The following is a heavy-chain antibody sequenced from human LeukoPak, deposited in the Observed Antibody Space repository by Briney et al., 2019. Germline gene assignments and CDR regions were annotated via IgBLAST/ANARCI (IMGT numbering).Heavy chain of an antibody. V-gene: IGHV4-59*12. CDR2: IYYSGST. CDR1: GGSISSYY. Sequence: PSETLSLTCTVSGGSISSYYWSWIRQPPGKGLEWIGYIYYSGSTNYNPSLKSRVTMSVDTSKNQFSLKLSSVTAADTAVYYCAREPYCGGDCPDAFDIWGQGTMVTVSS. D-gene: IGHD2-21*01. CDR3: AREPYCGGDCPDAFDI. J-gene: IGHJ3*02.